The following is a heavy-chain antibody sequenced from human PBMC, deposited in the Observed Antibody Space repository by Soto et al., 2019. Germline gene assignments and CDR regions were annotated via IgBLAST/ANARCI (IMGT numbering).Heavy chain of an antibody. V-gene: IGHV3-48*01. J-gene: IGHJ4*02. D-gene: IGHD6-6*01. CDR2: ISSSSSTI. Sequence: EVQLVESGGGLVQPGGSLRLSCAASGFTFSSYSMNWVRQAPGKGLGWVSYISSSSSTIYYAHSVKGRFTISRDNAKNSLYLQMNSLRAEDTAVYYCARAPDIAARDYWGQGTLVTVSS. CDR1: GFTFSSYS. CDR3: ARAPDIAARDY.